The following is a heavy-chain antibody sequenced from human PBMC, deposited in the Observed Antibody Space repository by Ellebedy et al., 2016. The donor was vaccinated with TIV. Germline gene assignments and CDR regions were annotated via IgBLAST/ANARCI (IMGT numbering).Heavy chain of an antibody. CDR1: SGSITGHH. CDR3: ARDLGQSGYDLFDY. V-gene: IGHV4-59*11. CDR2: VFYPGTT. Sequence: SETLSLTCTVSSGSITGHHWSWVRRPPGKGLEWIGSVFYPGTTYYKPSLNSRVTMSIDTSKNQFSLSVRSATAAETAVYYCARDLGQSGYDLFDYWGQGTLVTVSS. J-gene: IGHJ4*02. D-gene: IGHD5-12*01.